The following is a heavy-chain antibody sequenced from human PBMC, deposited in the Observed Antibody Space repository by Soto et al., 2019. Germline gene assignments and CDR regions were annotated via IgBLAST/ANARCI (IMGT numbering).Heavy chain of an antibody. J-gene: IGHJ6*02. Sequence: GGSLRLSCAASGFTFSSYAMHWVRQAPGKGLEWVAVISYDGSNKYYADSVKGRFTISRDNSKNTLYLQMNSLRAEDTAVYYCASLTQDTAMGYGYYYYGMDVWGQGTTVTVSS. CDR3: ASLTQDTAMGYGYYYYGMDV. D-gene: IGHD5-18*01. V-gene: IGHV3-30-3*01. CDR1: GFTFSSYA. CDR2: ISYDGSNK.